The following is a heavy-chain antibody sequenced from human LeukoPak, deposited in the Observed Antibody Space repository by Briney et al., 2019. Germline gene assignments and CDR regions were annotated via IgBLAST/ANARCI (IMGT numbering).Heavy chain of an antibody. CDR2: INPNSGGT. Sequence: ASVKVSCKASGYTFTGYYMHWVRQAPGQGLEWMGWINPNSGGTNYAQKFQGRVTVTRDTSISTAYMELSRLRSDDTAVYYCARVGSSGWYYFDYWGQGTLVTVSS. CDR3: ARVGSSGWYYFDY. CDR1: GYTFTGYY. J-gene: IGHJ4*02. V-gene: IGHV1-2*02. D-gene: IGHD6-19*01.